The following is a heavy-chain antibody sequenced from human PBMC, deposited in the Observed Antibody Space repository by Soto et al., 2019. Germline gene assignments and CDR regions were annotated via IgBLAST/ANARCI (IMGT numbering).Heavy chain of an antibody. CDR1: GYTLTELS. D-gene: IGHD3-22*01. Sequence: ASVKVSCKVSGYTLTELSMHWVRQAPGKGLEWMGGFDPEDGETIYAQKFQGRVTMTEDTSTDTAYMELSSLRSEDTAVYYCATSSPPSKVQYDSSGYCDYWGQGPLVTVSS. J-gene: IGHJ4*02. CDR3: ATSSPPSKVQYDSSGYCDY. V-gene: IGHV1-24*01. CDR2: FDPEDGET.